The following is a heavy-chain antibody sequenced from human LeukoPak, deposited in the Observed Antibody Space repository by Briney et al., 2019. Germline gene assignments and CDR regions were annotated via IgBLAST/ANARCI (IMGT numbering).Heavy chain of an antibody. CDR2: IKQDGSKK. V-gene: IGHV3-7*03. CDR1: GFTFSSYW. Sequence: GGSLRLSCAASGFTFSSYWMTWVRQAPGKGLEWVANIKQDGSKKNYVDSVKGRFTISRDNAKNSLYLQLNSLRAEDTALYYCARDNPPDYWGQGTLVTVSS. J-gene: IGHJ4*02. CDR3: ARDNPPDY.